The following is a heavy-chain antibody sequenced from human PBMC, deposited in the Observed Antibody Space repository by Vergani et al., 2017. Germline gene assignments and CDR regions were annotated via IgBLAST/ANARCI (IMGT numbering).Heavy chain of an antibody. CDR2: IHTSGST. CDR1: GGSINSHNYY. V-gene: IGHV4-61*02. D-gene: IGHD2-15*01. CDR3: ARGSCLGGSCYKPLWVF. Sequence: QVQLQESCPGLVKPSQTLSLTCTVSGGSINSHNYYWSWIRQPAGKGLEWIGRIHTSGSTNYNPSLKSRVTMSEDTSKNQFSRDLTAVTAADTAVYFCARGSCLGGSCYKPLWVFCGQGILVTVSS. J-gene: IGHJ1*01.